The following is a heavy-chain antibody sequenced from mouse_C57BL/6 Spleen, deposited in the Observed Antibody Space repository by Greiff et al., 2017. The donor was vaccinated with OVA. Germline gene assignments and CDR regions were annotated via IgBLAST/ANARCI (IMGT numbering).Heavy chain of an antibody. CDR1: GYAFSSSW. D-gene: IGHD1-1*01. Sequence: QVQLQQSGPELVKPGASVKISCKASGYAFSSSWMNWVKQRPGKGLEWIGRIYPGDGDTNYNGKFKGKATLTADKSSSTAYMQLSSLTSEDSAVYFCASHYYGSIYPYFDYWGQGTTLTVSS. CDR3: ASHYYGSIYPYFDY. V-gene: IGHV1-82*01. CDR2: IYPGDGDT. J-gene: IGHJ2*01.